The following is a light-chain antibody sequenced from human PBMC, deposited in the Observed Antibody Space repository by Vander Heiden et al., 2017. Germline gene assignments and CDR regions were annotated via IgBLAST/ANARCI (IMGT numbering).Light chain of an antibody. J-gene: IGKJ4*01. CDR1: QSISSH. CDR3: QQYDNWPLT. V-gene: IGKV3-15*01. Sequence: EIVMTQSPATLSVSPGERVTLSCRASQSISSHLAWYQQKPGQAPRLLIYGAFIRASGIPTSFSGGGSGTDFTLTINTLQSEDFAVCYCQQYDNWPLTFGGGTKVEIK. CDR2: GAF.